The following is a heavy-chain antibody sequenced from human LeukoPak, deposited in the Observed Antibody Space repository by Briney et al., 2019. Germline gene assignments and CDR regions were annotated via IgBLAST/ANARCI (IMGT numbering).Heavy chain of an antibody. V-gene: IGHV4-4*07. CDR3: ATNKTMVTTAGLFDP. J-gene: IGHJ5*02. CDR1: GGSIRSYY. Sequence: SETLSLTCNVSGGSIRSYYCSWLRQPSGKGLEWIGRIYTTGSTTYNPSLKSRVTLSVDTSRNQFSLNLRSVTAADTGMYYCATNKTMVTTAGLFDPWGQGTLVIVSS. CDR2: IYTTGST. D-gene: IGHD4-17*01.